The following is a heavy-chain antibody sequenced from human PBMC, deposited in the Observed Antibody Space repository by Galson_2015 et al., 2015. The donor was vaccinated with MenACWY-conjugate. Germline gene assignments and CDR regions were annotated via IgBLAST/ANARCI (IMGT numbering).Heavy chain of an antibody. CDR1: GFTFTGYE. Sequence: SLRLACAASGFTFTGYEFNWVRQAPGKGLEWLSYISKSGSPIYYADSVKGRFTLSRDNIKQSLFLEMNSLRAGDTGVYYCARVGTWIHQYFYYMDVWVKGTTVTVSS. CDR2: ISKSGSPI. CDR3: ARVGTWIHQYFYYMDV. J-gene: IGHJ6*03. V-gene: IGHV3-48*03. D-gene: IGHD5-18*01.